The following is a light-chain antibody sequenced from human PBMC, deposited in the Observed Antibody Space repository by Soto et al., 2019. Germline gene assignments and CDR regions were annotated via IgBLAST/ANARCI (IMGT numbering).Light chain of an antibody. CDR2: GTS. CDR3: QQRNSWPLT. J-gene: IGKJ4*01. V-gene: IGKV3-11*01. Sequence: EIVLTQSPATLSLSPGERATLSCRASQSVSGHLAWYQQKPGLAPRLLIYGTSSRATGIPDRFSGSGSGTDFTLTISSLEPEDFAFYYCQQRNSWPLTFGGGTKV. CDR1: QSVSGH.